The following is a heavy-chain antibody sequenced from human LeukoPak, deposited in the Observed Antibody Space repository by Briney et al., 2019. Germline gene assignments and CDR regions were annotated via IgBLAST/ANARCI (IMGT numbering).Heavy chain of an antibody. V-gene: IGHV4-61*08. CDR2: IYYSGST. Sequence: PSETLSLTCTVSGGSISSGGYYWSWIRQPPGKGLEWIGYIYYSGSTNYNPSLKSRVTISVDTSKNQFSLKLSSVTAADTAVYYCARVGSSSYYYYYMDVWGKGTTVTVSS. J-gene: IGHJ6*03. CDR1: GGSISSGGYY. D-gene: IGHD6-13*01. CDR3: ARVGSSSYYYYYMDV.